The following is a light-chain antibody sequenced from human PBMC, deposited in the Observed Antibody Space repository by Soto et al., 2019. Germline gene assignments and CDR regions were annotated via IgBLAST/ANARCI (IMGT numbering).Light chain of an antibody. J-gene: IGLJ2*01. CDR1: SSNIGSNY. Sequence: QSVLTQPPSASGTPGQRVNISCSGSSSNIGSNYVYWYRQFPGTAPKLLIQRNNQRPSGVPARFSGSKSGTSASLAISGLRSEDEADYYCGGWDDSVIGVVFGGGTQLTVL. CDR3: GGWDDSVIGVV. CDR2: RNN. V-gene: IGLV1-47*01.